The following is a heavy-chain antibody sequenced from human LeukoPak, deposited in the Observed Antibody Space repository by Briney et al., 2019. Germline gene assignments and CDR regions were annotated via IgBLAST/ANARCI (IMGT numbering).Heavy chain of an antibody. D-gene: IGHD3-22*01. J-gene: IGHJ4*02. CDR1: GGTFSSYA. CDR3: ARDNDLTMIVDY. V-gene: IGHV1-69*04. Sequence: ASVKVSCKASGGTFSSYAISWVRQAPGQGLEWMGRIIPILGIANYAQKFQGRVTITGDKSMSTAYMEMSSLRSEDTAVYYCARDNDLTMIVDYWGQGTLVTVSS. CDR2: IIPILGIA.